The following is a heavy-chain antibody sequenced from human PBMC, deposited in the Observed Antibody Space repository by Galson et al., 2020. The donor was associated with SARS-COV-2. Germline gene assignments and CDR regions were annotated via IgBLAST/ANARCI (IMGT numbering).Heavy chain of an antibody. CDR1: GFHFSSYW. J-gene: IGHJ4*02. CDR3: VRGNFDS. Sequence: GGSLRLSCAASGFHFSSYWMHWVRQAPGKGLEWVANIHKDGSEKNYLESVRGRFTISRDNAEDSVFLHMSSLRAEDTAVYFCVRGNFDSWGQGTLVTVSP. V-gene: IGHV3-7*05. CDR2: IHKDGSEK.